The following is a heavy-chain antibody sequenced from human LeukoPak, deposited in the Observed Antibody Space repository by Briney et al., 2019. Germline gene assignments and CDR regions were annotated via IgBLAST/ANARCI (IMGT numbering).Heavy chain of an antibody. CDR3: AKERTYYDFWSGYFDY. V-gene: IGHV3-30*18. CDR2: ISYDGSNK. Sequence: QPGGSLRLSCAASGFIFGSYGMHWVRQAPGKGLEWVAVISYDGSNKYYADSVKGRFTISRDNSKNTLYLQMNSLRAEDTAVYYCAKERTYYDFWSGYFDYWGQGTLVTVSS. J-gene: IGHJ4*02. D-gene: IGHD3-3*01. CDR1: GFIFGSYG.